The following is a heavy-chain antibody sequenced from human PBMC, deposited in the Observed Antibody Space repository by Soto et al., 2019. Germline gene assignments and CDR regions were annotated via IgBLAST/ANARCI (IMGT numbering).Heavy chain of an antibody. CDR2: VNPISGDT. CDR3: AREEGFRITMDRGRWFDP. V-gene: IGHV1-2*02. CDR1: GDTFTGCY. Sequence: QIQLVQSGAEVKKPGASVKVSCRASGDTFTGCYLHWVRQAPGQGLEWMGWVNPISGDTNYAQKFQDRVIMTRDRSITTVHMELSRLRSDDTAVYYCAREEGFRITMDRGRWFDPWGQGTLVTVSS. J-gene: IGHJ5*02. D-gene: IGHD3-10*01.